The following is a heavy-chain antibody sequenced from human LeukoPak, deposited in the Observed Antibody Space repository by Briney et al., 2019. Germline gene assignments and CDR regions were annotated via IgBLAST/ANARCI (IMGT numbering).Heavy chain of an antibody. CDR1: GGSISSYY. J-gene: IGHJ6*02. Sequence: PSETLSLTCTVSGGSISSYYWSWIRQPPGKGLEWIGYIYYSGSTNYNPSLKSRVTISVDTSKNQFSLKLSSVTAADTAVYYCARRLRIYGMDVWGQGTTVTVSS. CDR3: ARRLRIYGMDV. V-gene: IGHV4-59*01. CDR2: IYYSGST. D-gene: IGHD5-12*01.